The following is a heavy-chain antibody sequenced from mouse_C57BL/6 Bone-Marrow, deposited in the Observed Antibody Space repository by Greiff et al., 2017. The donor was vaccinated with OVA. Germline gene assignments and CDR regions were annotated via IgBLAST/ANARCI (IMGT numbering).Heavy chain of an antibody. D-gene: IGHD1-1*01. CDR3: ARGALLLRHYWYFDV. CDR2: IHPSDSDT. V-gene: IGHV1-74*01. J-gene: IGHJ1*03. Sequence: QVHVKQPGAELVKPGASVKVSCKASGYTFTSYWMHWVKQRPGQGLEWIGRIHPSDSDTNYNQKFKGKAQLTVDKSSSTAYMQLSSLTSEDSAVYYCARGALLLRHYWYFDVWGTGTTVTVSS. CDR1: GYTFTSYW.